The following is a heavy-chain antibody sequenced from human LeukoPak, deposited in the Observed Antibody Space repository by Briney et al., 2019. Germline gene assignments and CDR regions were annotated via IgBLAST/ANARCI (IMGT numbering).Heavy chain of an antibody. CDR1: GFTFSSYW. CDR2: IKQDGSEK. CDR3: AKAKYSSTWYGGAFDI. D-gene: IGHD6-13*01. J-gene: IGHJ3*02. Sequence: GGSLRLSCAASGFTFSSYWMSWVRQAPGKGLEWVANIKQDGSEKYYVDSVKGRFTISRDNAKNSLYLQMNSLRAEDTAVYYCAKAKYSSTWYGGAFDIWGQGTMVTVSS. V-gene: IGHV3-7*01.